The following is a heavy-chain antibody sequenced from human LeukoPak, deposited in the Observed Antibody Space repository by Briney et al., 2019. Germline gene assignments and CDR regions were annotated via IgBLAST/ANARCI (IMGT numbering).Heavy chain of an antibody. D-gene: IGHD3-10*01. CDR2: ISAYNGNT. CDR1: GYXFTSYG. J-gene: IGHJ3*02. Sequence: GASVKVSCRASGYXFTSYGMSWVRQAPGQGHEWLGWISAYNGNTNYAQKLQGRVTMTTDTSTSTAYMELRSLRSDDTAVYYCARDNVLLWFGELFRAAFDIWGQGTMVTVSS. CDR3: ARDNVLLWFGELFRAAFDI. V-gene: IGHV1-18*01.